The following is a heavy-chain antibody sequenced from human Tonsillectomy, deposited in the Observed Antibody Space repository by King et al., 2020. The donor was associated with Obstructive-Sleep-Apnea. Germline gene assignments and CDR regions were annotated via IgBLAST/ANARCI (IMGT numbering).Heavy chain of an antibody. CDR2: ISDSGGST. J-gene: IGHJ4*02. CDR1: GFTFSNYG. CDR3: AKDPVGGFGEVQY. Sequence: VQLVESGGTLVQPGGSLRLSCAGSGFTFSNYGMSWVRQAPGKGLEWVSGISDSGGSTYYADSVKGRFTISRDNSRNTLYLQMNSLRAEDTAVYFCAKDPVGGFGEVQYWGPGTLVTVSS. D-gene: IGHD3-10*01. V-gene: IGHV3-23*04.